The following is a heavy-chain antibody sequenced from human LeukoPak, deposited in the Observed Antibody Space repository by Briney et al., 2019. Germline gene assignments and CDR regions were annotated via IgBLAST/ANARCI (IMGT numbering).Heavy chain of an antibody. D-gene: IGHD3-16*01. CDR1: GFTFSSYA. Sequence: PGGSLRLSCAASGFTFSSYAMSWVRQVSGKGLEWVSVIYGNGREIHYADSVKGRFTISRDNSKNTLFLQMNSLRAEDTAVYYCATYAQKWVPSDSWGQGTLVTVSS. CDR3: ATYAQKWVPSDS. V-gene: IGHV3-23*01. CDR2: IYGNGREI. J-gene: IGHJ5*02.